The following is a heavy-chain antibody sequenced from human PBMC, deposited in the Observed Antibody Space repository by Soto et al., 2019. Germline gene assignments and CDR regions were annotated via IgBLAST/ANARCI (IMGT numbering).Heavy chain of an antibody. V-gene: IGHV1-18*01. CDR1: GYTFTSYG. CDR2: ISAYNGNT. J-gene: IGHJ4*02. CDR3: ARSNYYDSSGPTGY. Sequence: ASVKVSCTASGYTFTSYGISWVRQAPGQGLEWMGWISAYNGNTNYAQKLQGRVTMTTDTSTSTAYMELRSLRSDDTAVYYCARSNYYDSSGPTGYWGQGTLVTVSS. D-gene: IGHD3-22*01.